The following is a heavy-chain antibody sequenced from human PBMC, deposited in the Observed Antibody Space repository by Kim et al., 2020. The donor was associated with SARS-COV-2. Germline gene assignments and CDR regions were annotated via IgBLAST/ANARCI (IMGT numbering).Heavy chain of an antibody. D-gene: IGHD3-10*01. CDR3: AKEWEVRGITPDY. CDR1: GYTFTSYA. CDR2: INAGNGYT. Sequence: ASVKVSCKASGYTFTSYAMHWLRQAPGQRLEWMGWINAGNGYTKYSQKFQGRLTITRDTSASTAYMELSSLTSEDTAVYYCAKEWEVRGITPDYWGQGTPVTVSS. V-gene: IGHV1-3*01. J-gene: IGHJ4*02.